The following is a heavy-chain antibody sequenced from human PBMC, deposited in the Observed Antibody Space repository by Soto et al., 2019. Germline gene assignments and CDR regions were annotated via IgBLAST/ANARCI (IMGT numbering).Heavy chain of an antibody. V-gene: IGHV4-31*03. J-gene: IGHJ4*02. CDR2: IYYSGTT. CDR1: GGSISSGGYY. CDR3: ARKGDVTLHDY. Sequence: QVQLQESGPGLVKPSQTLSLTCTVSGGSISSGGYYWSWIRQHTGKGLEWIGYIYYSGTTYYNPSLKSRVTISVDTSKNQFSLKLSSVTAADTAVYYCARKGDVTLHDYWGQGTLVTVSS. D-gene: IGHD2-21*02.